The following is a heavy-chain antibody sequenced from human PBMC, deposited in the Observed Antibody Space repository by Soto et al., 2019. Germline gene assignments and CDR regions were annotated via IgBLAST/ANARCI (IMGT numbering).Heavy chain of an antibody. J-gene: IGHJ4*02. V-gene: IGHV1-69*02. CDR1: GGTFSSYT. Sequence: QVQLVQSGAEVKKPGSSVKVSCKASGGTFSSYTISWVRQAPGQGLEWMGRIIPILGIANYAQKFQGRVTITADKSTSTAYMELSSLRSEDKAVYYCARARMDGSYYAPFDYWGQGTLVTVSS. CDR2: IIPILGIA. CDR3: ARARMDGSYYAPFDY. D-gene: IGHD1-26*01.